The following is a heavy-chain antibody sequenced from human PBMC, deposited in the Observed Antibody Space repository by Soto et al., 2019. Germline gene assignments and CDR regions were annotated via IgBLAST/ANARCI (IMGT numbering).Heavy chain of an antibody. V-gene: IGHV1-2*02. Sequence: ASVKVSCKASGYTFTGYYMHWVRQAPGQGLEWMGWINPNSGGTKYAQRFQGRVTMTRDTSLNTAYMELRGLRYDDTARYYCARDPGGFCRGTSCHVEYY. CDR3: ARDPGGFCRGTSCHVEYY. CDR1: GYTFTGYY. CDR2: INPNSGGT. J-gene: IGHJ6*01. D-gene: IGHD2-2*01.